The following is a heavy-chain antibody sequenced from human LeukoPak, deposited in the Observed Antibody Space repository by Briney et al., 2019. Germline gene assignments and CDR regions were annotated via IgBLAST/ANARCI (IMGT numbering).Heavy chain of an antibody. CDR1: GGSISSGGYY. Sequence: PSETLSLTCTVSGGSISSGGYYWSWIRQHPGKGLEWIGYIYYSGSTYYNPSLKSRVTISVDTSKNQFSLKLSSVTAADTAVYYRARHASSGYWFDPWGQGTLVTVSS. D-gene: IGHD3-22*01. J-gene: IGHJ5*02. CDR2: IYYSGST. CDR3: ARHASSGYWFDP. V-gene: IGHV4-31*03.